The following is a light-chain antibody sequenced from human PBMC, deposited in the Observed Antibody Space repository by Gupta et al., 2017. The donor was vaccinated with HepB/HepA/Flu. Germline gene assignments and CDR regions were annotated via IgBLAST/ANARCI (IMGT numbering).Light chain of an antibody. J-gene: IGLJ3*02. CDR3: SSYAGSNTWV. V-gene: IGLV2-8*01. Sequence: QSALTQPPSASGSPGQSVTISCTGTSSDIGAYNYVSWYQQHPGKAPKLMIYEVSKWPSGVPDRFSGSKSGNTASLTVSGLQAEDEADYYCSSYAGSNTWVFGGGTKLTVL. CDR1: SSDIGAYNY. CDR2: EVS.